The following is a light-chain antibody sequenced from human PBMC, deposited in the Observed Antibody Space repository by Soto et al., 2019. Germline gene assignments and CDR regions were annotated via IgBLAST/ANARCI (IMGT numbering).Light chain of an antibody. CDR2: GAS. V-gene: IGKV3-20*01. Sequence: IVLTHSPGTLSFSPVERFTISFRSSQSVTTGLAWYQHKPGQAPTLLMSGASNRASGVPVRFSGSGSGTDFTLTISRLEPEDFAVYYCQQYGSSGTFGQGTKVDNK. CDR3: QQYGSSGT. J-gene: IGKJ1*01. CDR1: QSVTTG.